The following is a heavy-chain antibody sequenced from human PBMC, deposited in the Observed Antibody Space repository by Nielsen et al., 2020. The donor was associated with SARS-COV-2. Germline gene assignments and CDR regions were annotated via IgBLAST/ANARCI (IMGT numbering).Heavy chain of an antibody. CDR2: ISYDGSNK. J-gene: IGHJ6*02. V-gene: IGHV3-30*18. Sequence: GESLKISCAASGFTFSSYCMHWVRQAPGKGLEWVAVISYDGSNKYYADSVKGRFTISRDNSKNTLYLQMNSLRAEDTAVYYCAKDMVGAAGPYYYYGMDVWGQGTTVTVSS. CDR1: GFTFSSYC. D-gene: IGHD1-26*01. CDR3: AKDMVGAAGPYYYYGMDV.